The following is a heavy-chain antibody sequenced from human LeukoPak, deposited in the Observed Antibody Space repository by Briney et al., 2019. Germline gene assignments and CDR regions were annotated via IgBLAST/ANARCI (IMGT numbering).Heavy chain of an antibody. CDR2: IYSGDNT. CDR3: AGRRVLDASFDY. Sequence: GGSLRLSCAASGFPVSNNYMSWVRQAPGKGLEWVSVIYSGDNTYYVESVKGRFTISRDNSKNTLFLQMNRLRAEDTAVYYCAGRRVLDASFDYWGQRTLVTVSS. V-gene: IGHV3-66*02. D-gene: IGHD3-16*01. CDR1: GFPVSNNY. J-gene: IGHJ4*02.